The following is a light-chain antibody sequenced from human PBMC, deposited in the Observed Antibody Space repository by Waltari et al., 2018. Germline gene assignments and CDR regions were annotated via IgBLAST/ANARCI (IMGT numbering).Light chain of an antibody. Sequence: QSVLTQPPSASGTLGQRVSISCSGSSSYLGRPNVYRYPQLPGTAPKLLLYRNTQRPSGVPDRFSGSKSGTSASLAISVLRSEDEADYYCAAWDDSLSGQNVVFGGGTKLTVL. J-gene: IGLJ2*01. CDR3: AAWDDSLSGQNVV. V-gene: IGLV1-47*01. CDR1: SSYLGRPN. CDR2: RNT.